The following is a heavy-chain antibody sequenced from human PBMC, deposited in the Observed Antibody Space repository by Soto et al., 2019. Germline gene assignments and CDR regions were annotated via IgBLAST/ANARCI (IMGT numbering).Heavy chain of an antibody. CDR3: ARDQEPSTLYYDYYYMDV. CDR1: GYTFTSYY. Sequence: QVQLVQSGAEVKKPGASVTVSCKASGYTFTSYYIHWVRQAPGQGLEWMGIINPSGGSTSDAQKIKGRVTMNRDTSTSTVYMEVSGLRSADTAVYYCARDQEPSTLYYDYYYMDVWGKGTTVTVSS. J-gene: IGHJ6*03. V-gene: IGHV1-46*03. CDR2: INPSGGST.